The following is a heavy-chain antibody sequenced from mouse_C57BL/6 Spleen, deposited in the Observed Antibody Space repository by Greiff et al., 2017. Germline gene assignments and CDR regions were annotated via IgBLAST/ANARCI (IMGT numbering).Heavy chain of an antibody. J-gene: IGHJ2*01. CDR2: ISGGGGNT. V-gene: IGHV5-9*01. D-gene: IGHD2-5*01. CDR3: ARRGNSNYFDY. Sequence: EVQVVESGGGLVKPGGSLKLSCAASGFTFSSYTMSWVRQTPEKRLEWVATISGGGGNTYYPDSVKGRFTISRDNAKNTLYLQMSSLRSEDTALYYCARRGNSNYFDYWGQGTTLTVAS. CDR1: GFTFSSYT.